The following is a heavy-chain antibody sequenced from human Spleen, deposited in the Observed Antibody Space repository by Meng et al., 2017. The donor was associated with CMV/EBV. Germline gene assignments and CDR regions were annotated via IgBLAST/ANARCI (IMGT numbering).Heavy chain of an antibody. CDR2: INHSGST. D-gene: IGHD3-3*01. Sequence: SETLSLTCAVYGGSFSGYYWSWIRQPPGKGLEWIGEINHSGSTNYNPSLKSRVTISVDTSKNQFSLKLSSVTAADTAVYYCARIRSQSISTTIFGVSRGRAFDIWGQGTMVTVSS. CDR1: GGSFSGYY. V-gene: IGHV4-34*01. CDR3: ARIRSQSISTTIFGVSRGRAFDI. J-gene: IGHJ3*02.